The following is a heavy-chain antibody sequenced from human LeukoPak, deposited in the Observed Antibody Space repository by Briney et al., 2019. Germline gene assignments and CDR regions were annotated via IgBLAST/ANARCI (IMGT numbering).Heavy chain of an antibody. CDR2: ISSSSSYI. CDR3: ARDAMVTMVRGAYYYYMDV. Sequence: GGSLRLSCAASGFTFSSYSMNWVRQAPGKGLEWVSSISSSSSYIYYADSVKGRFTISRDNAKNSLYLQMNSLRAEDTAVCYCARDAMVTMVRGAYYYYMDVWGKGTTVTISS. J-gene: IGHJ6*03. CDR1: GFTFSSYS. V-gene: IGHV3-21*01. D-gene: IGHD3-10*01.